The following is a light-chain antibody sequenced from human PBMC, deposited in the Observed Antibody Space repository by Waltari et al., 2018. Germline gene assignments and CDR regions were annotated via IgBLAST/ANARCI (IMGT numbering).Light chain of an antibody. Sequence: DIQMPQFPTTRSASVGDRVTITCRASQDIITWLAWYQQKPGKAPKLLIFKASSLESGVPSRFSGSGSGTEFTLTISSLQPDDFATYYCQQYNSYSTTFGGGTKVEVK. V-gene: IGKV1-5*03. CDR3: QQYNSYSTT. CDR1: QDIITW. CDR2: KAS. J-gene: IGKJ4*01.